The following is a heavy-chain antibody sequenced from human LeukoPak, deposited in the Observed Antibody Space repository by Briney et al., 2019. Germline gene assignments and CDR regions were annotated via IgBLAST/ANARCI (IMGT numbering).Heavy chain of an antibody. J-gene: IGHJ4*02. CDR3: ARDDGSGSYSY. D-gene: IGHD3-10*01. CDR1: GGSISSYY. CDR2: IYYSGST. V-gene: IGHV4-59*01. Sequence: PSETLSLTCTVSGGSISSYYWSWIRQPPGKGLEWIGYIYYSGSTNYNPSLKSRVTISVDTSKNQFSLKLSSVTAADTAVYYCARDDGSGSYSYWGQGTLVTVSS.